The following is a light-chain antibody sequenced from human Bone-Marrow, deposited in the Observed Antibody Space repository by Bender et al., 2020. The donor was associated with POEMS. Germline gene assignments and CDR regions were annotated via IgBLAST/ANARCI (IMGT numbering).Light chain of an antibody. Sequence: SYELTQPPSVSVSPGQTATITCSGDALPKKYAYWFQQKSGQAPALVIYEDTKRPSGIPERFSGSSSGTVATLTITGAQVEDEADYYCYSATDNNLGVFGGGTKLTVL. CDR1: ALPKKY. CDR3: YSATDNNLGV. V-gene: IGLV3-10*01. J-gene: IGLJ3*02. CDR2: EDT.